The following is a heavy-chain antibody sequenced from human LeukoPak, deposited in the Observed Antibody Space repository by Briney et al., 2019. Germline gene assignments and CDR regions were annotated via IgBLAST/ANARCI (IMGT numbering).Heavy chain of an antibody. CDR1: GFTFSSYA. Sequence: PGGSLRLSCAASGFTFSSYAMSWVRQAPGKGLEWVSSNGGSGRRTDYADSVKGRFTISRDNAKNSLYLQMNSLRDEDTAVYYCARRSPYFFDYWGRGNLVTVSS. D-gene: IGHD4-17*01. J-gene: IGHJ4*02. V-gene: IGHV3-23*01. CDR2: NGGSGRRT. CDR3: ARRSPYFFDY.